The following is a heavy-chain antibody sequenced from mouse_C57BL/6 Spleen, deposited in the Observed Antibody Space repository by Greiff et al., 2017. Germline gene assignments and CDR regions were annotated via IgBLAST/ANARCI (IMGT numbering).Heavy chain of an antibody. Sequence: VQLQQPGAELVRPGSSVKLSCKASGYTFTSYWMHWVKQRPIQGLEWIGNIDPSDSETHYNQKFKDKATLTVDKSSSTAYMQLSSLTSEDSAVYCSARGYYGSSYWYFDVWGTGTTVTVSS. V-gene: IGHV1-52*01. J-gene: IGHJ1*03. CDR3: ARGYYGSSYWYFDV. D-gene: IGHD1-1*01. CDR2: IDPSDSET. CDR1: GYTFTSYW.